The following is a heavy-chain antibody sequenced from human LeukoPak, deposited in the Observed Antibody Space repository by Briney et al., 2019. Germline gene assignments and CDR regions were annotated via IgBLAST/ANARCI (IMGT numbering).Heavy chain of an antibody. CDR1: GFTVFNNY. J-gene: IGHJ6*02. D-gene: IGHD3-16*01. CDR2: IYSGGST. V-gene: IGHV3-66*01. Sequence: GGSLRLSCAGSGFTVFNNYMSWVRQAPGKGLEWVSVIYSGGSTYYADSVKGRFTTSRDNSKNTVFLQMNSLRAEDTAMYYCAKEEGGYGMDVWGQGTTVTVSS. CDR3: AKEEGGYGMDV.